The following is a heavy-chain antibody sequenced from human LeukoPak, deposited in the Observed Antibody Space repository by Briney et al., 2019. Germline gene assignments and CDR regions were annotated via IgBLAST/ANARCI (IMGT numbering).Heavy chain of an antibody. CDR3: ARVKTYYYDSSLDAFDI. CDR1: GGTFSSYA. D-gene: IGHD3-22*01. CDR2: IIPIFGTA. Sequence: ASVKVSCKASGGTFSSYAISWVRQAPGQGLEWMGGIIPIFGTANYAQKFQGRVTITADESTSTAYMELSSLRSEDTAVYYCARVKTYYYDSSLDAFDIWGQGTMVTVSS. V-gene: IGHV1-69*13. J-gene: IGHJ3*02.